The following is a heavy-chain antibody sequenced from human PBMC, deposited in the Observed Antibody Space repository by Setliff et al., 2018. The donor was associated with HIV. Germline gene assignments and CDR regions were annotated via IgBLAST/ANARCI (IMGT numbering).Heavy chain of an antibody. CDR3: ARCIAARPYYYYYMDV. D-gene: IGHD6-6*01. CDR1: GGTFSSYA. V-gene: IGHV1-69*10. CDR2: IIPILGIA. J-gene: IGHJ6*03. Sequence: SVKVSCKASGGTFSSYAISWVRQAPGQGLEWMGGIIPILGIANYAQKFQGRVTITADKSTGTAYMELSSLRSEDTAVYYCARCIAARPYYYYYMDVWGKGTTVTVSS.